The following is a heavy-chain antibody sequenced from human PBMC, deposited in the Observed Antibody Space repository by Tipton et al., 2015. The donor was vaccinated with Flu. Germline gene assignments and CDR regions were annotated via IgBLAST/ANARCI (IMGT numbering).Heavy chain of an antibody. D-gene: IGHD3-3*01. Sequence: TLSLTCAVYGGSFSGYYWSWIRQPPGKGLEWIGEINHSGSTYYNPSLKSRVTISVDTSKNQFSLKLSSVTAADTAVYYCASLGGVFGVVLPTDYWGQGTLVTVSS. CDR2: INHSGST. CDR3: ASLGGVFGVVLPTDY. CDR1: GGSFSGYY. V-gene: IGHV4-34*01. J-gene: IGHJ4*02.